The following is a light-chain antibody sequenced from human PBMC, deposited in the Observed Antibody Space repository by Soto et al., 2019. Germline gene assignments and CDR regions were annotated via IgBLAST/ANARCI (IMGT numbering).Light chain of an antibody. CDR1: ISDIGDYNY. V-gene: IGLV2-14*03. CDR3: SSYRSSSPLVV. J-gene: IGLJ2*01. CDR2: DVS. Sequence: QSALTQPASVSGSPGQSITISCTGTISDIGDYNYVSWYQQHPGKAPKLMIYDVSNRPSGVSNRFSGSKSGYTASLTISGLQPEDEADYYCSSYRSSSPLVVFGGGIKLTVL.